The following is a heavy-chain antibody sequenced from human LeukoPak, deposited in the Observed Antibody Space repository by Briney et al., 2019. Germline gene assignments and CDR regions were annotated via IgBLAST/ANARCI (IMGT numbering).Heavy chain of an antibody. Sequence: ASVKVSCKASGYTFTSYGISWVRQAPAQGLEWMGWISAYNGNTNYAQKLQGRVNMTTDTSTSTAYMELRSLRADDTAVYYCARDPWENWFDPWGQGTLVTVSS. CDR1: GYTFTSYG. CDR3: ARDPWENWFDP. J-gene: IGHJ5*02. D-gene: IGHD1-26*01. CDR2: ISAYNGNT. V-gene: IGHV1-18*01.